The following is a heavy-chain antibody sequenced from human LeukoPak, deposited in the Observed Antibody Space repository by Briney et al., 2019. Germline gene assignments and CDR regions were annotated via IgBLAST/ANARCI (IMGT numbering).Heavy chain of an antibody. J-gene: IGHJ4*02. Sequence: SETLSLTCTVSGGSISSYYWSWIRQPPGKGLEWIGFIFYSGTTNYNPSLKSRVTISVDTSKNQFSLKQSSVTAADTAVYYCARDYYDTSVYLGHWGQGTLVTVSS. D-gene: IGHD3-22*01. V-gene: IGHV4-59*12. CDR3: ARDYYDTSVYLGH. CDR2: IFYSGTT. CDR1: GGSISSYY.